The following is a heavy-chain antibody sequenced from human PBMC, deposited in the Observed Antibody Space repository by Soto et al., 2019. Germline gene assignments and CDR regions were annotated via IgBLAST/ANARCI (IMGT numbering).Heavy chain of an antibody. CDR2: IIPIFGTA. CDR3: ATDGGRHSGGIDY. J-gene: IGHJ4*02. Sequence: QVQLVQSAAEVKKPGSSVKVSCKASGGTFSSYSINRVRQAPGQGLEWMGEIIPIFGTANYAQKCQGRVTITADESTSTAYMELSSLRSEDTAVYCCATDGGRHSGGIDYWGQGTLVTVSS. D-gene: IGHD1-26*01. CDR1: GGTFSSYS. V-gene: IGHV1-69*01.